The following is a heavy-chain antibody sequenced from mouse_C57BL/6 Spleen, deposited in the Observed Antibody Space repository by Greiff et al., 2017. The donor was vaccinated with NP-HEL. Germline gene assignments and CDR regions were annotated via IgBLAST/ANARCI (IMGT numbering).Heavy chain of an antibody. V-gene: IGHV5-16*01. CDR2: INYDGSST. CDR1: GFTFSDYY. CDR3: ARERYGAMDY. D-gene: IGHD2-14*01. Sequence: EVLLVESEGGLVQPGRSMKLSCTASGFTFSDYYMAWVRQFPEKGLEWVANINYDGSSTYYLDSLKSRFIISRDNAKNILYLQMSSLKSEDTATYYCARERYGAMDYWGQGTSVTVSS. J-gene: IGHJ4*01.